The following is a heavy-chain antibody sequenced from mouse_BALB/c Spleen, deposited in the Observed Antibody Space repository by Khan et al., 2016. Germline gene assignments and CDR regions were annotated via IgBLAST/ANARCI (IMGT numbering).Heavy chain of an antibody. V-gene: IGHV8-8*01. CDR3: ARDPYYYGSTNSAMDY. Sequence: QVTLKESGPGILQPSQTLSLTCSFSGFSLSTSGMSVGWIRQPSGRGLEWLAHIWWSDDKYYNPALRSRLTISKDTSHNQVFLKIASVVTADTATYYCARDPYYYGSTNSAMDYWGQGTSVTVSS. J-gene: IGHJ4*01. D-gene: IGHD1-1*01. CDR2: IWWSDDK. CDR1: GFSLSTSGMS.